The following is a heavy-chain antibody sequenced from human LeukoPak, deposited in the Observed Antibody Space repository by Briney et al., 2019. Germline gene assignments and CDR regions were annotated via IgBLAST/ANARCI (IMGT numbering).Heavy chain of an antibody. Sequence: GGSLRLSCAASGFTFSSYAMGWVRQAPGKGLEWVAVISKDGSNKYYADSVKGRFTISRDNSKNTLYLQMNSLRAEDTAVYYCADPSGYLPGDWGQGTLVTVSS. D-gene: IGHD3-22*01. CDR3: ADPSGYLPGD. CDR1: GFTFSSYA. CDR2: ISKDGSNK. J-gene: IGHJ4*02. V-gene: IGHV3-30-3*01.